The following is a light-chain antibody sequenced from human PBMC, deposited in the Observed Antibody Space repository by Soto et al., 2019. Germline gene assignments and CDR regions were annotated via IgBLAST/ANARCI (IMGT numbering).Light chain of an antibody. CDR2: DVT. Sequence: QSALSQPAPVSGSPGQSITISCTGTSSDVGGYEYVSWYQHQPDKAPKLIIYDVTNRPSGVSTRFSGSKSGNTASLTISGIQTEDEADYYCASITRSSTSVFGTGTKVTVL. CDR1: SSDVGGYEY. V-gene: IGLV2-14*01. CDR3: ASITRSSTSV. J-gene: IGLJ1*01.